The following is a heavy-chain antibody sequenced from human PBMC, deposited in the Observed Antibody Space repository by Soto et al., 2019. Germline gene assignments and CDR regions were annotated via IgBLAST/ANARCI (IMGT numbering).Heavy chain of an antibody. Sequence: EVQLLESGGGLVQPGGSLRLSCAASGFTFSSYAMSWVRQAPGKGLEWVSAISGSGGSTYYADSVKGRFTISRDNSKNTLYLQKNSLRGEYTAVSYCAKDWDIVATSRAVAGTLGIDYCAHGTLVTVSS. J-gene: IGHJ4*01. CDR2: ISGSGGST. CDR3: AKDWDIVATSRAVAGTLGIDY. D-gene: IGHD5-12*01. V-gene: IGHV3-23*01. CDR1: GFTFSSYA.